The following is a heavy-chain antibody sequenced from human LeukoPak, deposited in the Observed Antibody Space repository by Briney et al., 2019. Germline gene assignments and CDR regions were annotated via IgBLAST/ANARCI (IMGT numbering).Heavy chain of an antibody. CDR1: GGSISSSSYY. CDR3: ARVPYYYYYMDV. V-gene: IGHV4-39*01. CDR2: IYYSGST. D-gene: IGHD3-10*01. Sequence: SETLSLTCTVSGGSISSSSYYWGWIRQPPGKGLEWIGSIYYSGSTYYNPSLKSRVTISVDTSKNQFSLKPSSVTAADTAVYYCARVPYYYYYMDVWGKGTTVTISS. J-gene: IGHJ6*03.